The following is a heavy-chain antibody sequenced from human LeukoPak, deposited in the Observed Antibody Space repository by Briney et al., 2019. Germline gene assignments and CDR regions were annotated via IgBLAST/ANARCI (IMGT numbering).Heavy chain of an antibody. CDR3: ARDRTDFWSGSRDAFDI. Sequence: PSETLSLTCTVSGAYISDNHWSWIRQPPGKGLEWIGYIYYSGSTNYNPSLKSRVTISVDTSKNQFSLKLSSVTAADTAVYYCARDRTDFWSGSRDAFDIWGQGTMVTVSS. V-gene: IGHV4-59*01. J-gene: IGHJ3*02. CDR1: GAYISDNH. D-gene: IGHD3-3*01. CDR2: IYYSGST.